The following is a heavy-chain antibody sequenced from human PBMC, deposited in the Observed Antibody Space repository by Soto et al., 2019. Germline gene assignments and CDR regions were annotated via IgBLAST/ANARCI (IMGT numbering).Heavy chain of an antibody. CDR2: ISSTTNYI. J-gene: IGHJ4*02. V-gene: IGHV3-21*06. CDR1: GFSFTRYS. Sequence: GGSLRLSCAASGFSFTRYSMNWVGQAPGKGLEWVSSISSTTNYIYYGDSMKGRFTISRDNAKNSLYLEMNSLRAEDTAVYYCARASEDLTSNFDCRRQGTLVTVSS. CDR3: ARASEDLTSNFDC. D-gene: IGHD6-6*01.